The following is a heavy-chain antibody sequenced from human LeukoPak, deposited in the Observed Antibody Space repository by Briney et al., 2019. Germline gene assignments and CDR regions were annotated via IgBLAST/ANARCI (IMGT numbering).Heavy chain of an antibody. CDR2: ITTGSSYT. V-gene: IGHV3-21*06. CDR3: ARQSYYYGSGSYYNPTSFDS. D-gene: IGHD3-10*01. Sequence: PGGSLRLSCAASGFTFSDYSMNWVRQAPGKGLEWVSSITTGSSYTYYADSVKGRFTISRDNAKNPLYLQMNSLRAEDSAVYSCARQSYYYGSGSYYNPTSFDSWGQGTLVTVSS. CDR1: GFTFSDYS. J-gene: IGHJ4*02.